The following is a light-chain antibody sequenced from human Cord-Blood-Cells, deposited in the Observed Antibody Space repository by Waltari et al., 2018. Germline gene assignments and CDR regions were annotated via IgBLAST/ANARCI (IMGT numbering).Light chain of an antibody. CDR1: ALPQHY. V-gene: IGLV3-25*03. J-gene: IGLJ2*01. CDR2: KDS. CDR3: QSADSSGVV. Sequence: SYELTQPPSVSVSPGQTARITCAGDALPQHYAYWYQQKPGQAPVLVRYKDSERPAGIPERCSGSSSGTTVTLTISGVQAEDEADYYCQSADSSGVVFGGGTKLTVL.